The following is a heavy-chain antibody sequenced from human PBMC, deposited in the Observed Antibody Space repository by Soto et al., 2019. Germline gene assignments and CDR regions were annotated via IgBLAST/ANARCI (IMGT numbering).Heavy chain of an antibody. CDR3: ARALGLHYYGSGSYSQYYYGMDV. J-gene: IGHJ6*02. V-gene: IGHV3-7*03. CDR2: IKQDGSEK. CDR1: GFTFSSYW. D-gene: IGHD3-10*01. Sequence: GGSLRLSCVGSGFTFSSYWMSWVRQAPGKGLEWVANIKQDGSEKYYVDYVKGRFTISRDNAKNSLYLQMNSLRAEDTAVYYCARALGLHYYGSGSYSQYYYGMDVWGQGTTVTVSS.